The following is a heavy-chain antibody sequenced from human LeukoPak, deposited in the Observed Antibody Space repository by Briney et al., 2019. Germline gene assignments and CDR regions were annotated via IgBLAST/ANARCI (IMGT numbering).Heavy chain of an antibody. V-gene: IGHV3-13*01. CDR3: ARVPWRRDGDYYYYYGMDV. Sequence: PGGSLRLSCAASGFTFSSYDMHWVRQATGKGLEWVSAIGTAGDTYYPGSVKGRFTISRVNAKNSLYLQMNSLRAGDTAVYYCARVPWRRDGDYYYYYGMDVWGQGTTVTVSS. CDR2: IGTAGDT. J-gene: IGHJ6*02. D-gene: IGHD4-17*01. CDR1: GFTFSSYD.